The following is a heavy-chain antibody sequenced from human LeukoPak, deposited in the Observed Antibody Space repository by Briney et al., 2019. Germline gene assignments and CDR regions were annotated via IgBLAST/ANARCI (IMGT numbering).Heavy chain of an antibody. CDR1: GGSINSGDYY. J-gene: IGHJ4*02. D-gene: IGHD3-10*01. Sequence: SQTLSLTCTVSGGSINSGDYYWSWIRQHPGKGLEWIGYIYYSGSTYYNPSLKSRVTISIDTSKNQFSLKLSSVTAADTAVYFCASKDGSRYYFDHWGQGILVTVSS. CDR2: IYYSGST. V-gene: IGHV4-31*03. CDR3: ASKDGSRYYFDH.